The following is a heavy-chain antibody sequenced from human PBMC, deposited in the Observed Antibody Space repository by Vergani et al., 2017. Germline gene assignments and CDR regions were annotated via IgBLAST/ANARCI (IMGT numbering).Heavy chain of an antibody. D-gene: IGHD1-1*01. J-gene: IGHJ4*02. CDR3: ARHTTYTDS. CDR1: EYSFGNYW. Sequence: EVELFQSVPEMTKPGESLKISCKGSEYSFGNYWIGWVRQMPGKGLEWMGIIYPADSDTRYSPSFQGQVTISADKSISTAFLQWDSLKASDTALYYCARHTTYTDSWGQGTLVTVSS. V-gene: IGHV5-51*01. CDR2: IYPADSDT.